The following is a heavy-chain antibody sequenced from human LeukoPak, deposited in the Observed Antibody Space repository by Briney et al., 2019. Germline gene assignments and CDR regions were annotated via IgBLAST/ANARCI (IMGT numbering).Heavy chain of an antibody. CDR3: ASHYYYGSGPQGGFAY. D-gene: IGHD3-10*01. CDR2: IYPGDSDT. V-gene: IGHV5-51*01. CDR1: GYSFTSYW. Sequence: PGESLKISCKGSGYSFTSYWIGWVRQMPGKGLEWMGIIYPGDSDTRYSPSFQGQVTISADKSISTPYLQWRSLKASDTAMYYCASHYYYGSGPQGGFAYWGQGTLVTVSS. J-gene: IGHJ4*02.